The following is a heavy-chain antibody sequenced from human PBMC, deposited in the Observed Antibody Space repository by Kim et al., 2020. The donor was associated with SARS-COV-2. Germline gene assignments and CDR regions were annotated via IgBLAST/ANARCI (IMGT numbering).Heavy chain of an antibody. CDR1: GGSISSSSYY. CDR3: ARHEIKSSGYYSNFDY. CDR2: IYYSGST. Sequence: SETLSLTCTVSGGSISSSSYYWGWIRQPPGKGLEWIGSIYYSGSTYYNPSLKSRVTISVDTSKNQFSLKLSSVTAADTAVYYCARHEIKSSGYYSNFDYWGQGTLVTVSS. J-gene: IGHJ4*02. D-gene: IGHD3-22*01. V-gene: IGHV4-39*01.